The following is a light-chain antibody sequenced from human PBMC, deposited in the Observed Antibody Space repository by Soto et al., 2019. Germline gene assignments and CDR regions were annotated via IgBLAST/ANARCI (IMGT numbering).Light chain of an antibody. CDR1: QGISIW. Sequence: QMTQSASSVSASVGYRITITCRASQGISIWIAWYQQKAGNAPKLLIYAASSLQSGVPSRFSGSGSGTKFTLTISGLQPDDFATYYCQQYNSYPYSFGQGTKVDIK. CDR2: AAS. V-gene: IGKV1D-16*01. J-gene: IGKJ2*03. CDR3: QQYNSYPYS.